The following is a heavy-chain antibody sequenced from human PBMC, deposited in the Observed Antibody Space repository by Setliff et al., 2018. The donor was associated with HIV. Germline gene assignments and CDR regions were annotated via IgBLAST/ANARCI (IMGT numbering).Heavy chain of an antibody. V-gene: IGHV4-59*08. CDR2: IYNSAST. CDR3: ARHSPSDY. J-gene: IGHJ4*02. CDR1: GDSISTDY. Sequence: SETLSLTCTVSGDSISTDYWTWIRQPPGKGLEWIGYIYNSASTSYNLSLKSRVTISVDTSKNQFSLKSSSVTAADTAVYYCARHSPSDYWGQGTLGTVSS.